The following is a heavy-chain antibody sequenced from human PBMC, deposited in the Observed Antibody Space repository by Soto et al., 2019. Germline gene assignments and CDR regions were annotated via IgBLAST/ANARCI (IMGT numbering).Heavy chain of an antibody. D-gene: IGHD3-22*01. CDR1: GYSFTSYW. CDR3: ATHLIHYDSSGYYYYYYYGMDV. Sequence: GESLKISCKGSGYSFTSYWIGWVRQMPGKGLEWMGIIYPGDSDTRYSPSFQGQVTISADKSISTAYLQWSSLKASDTAMYYCATHLIHYDSSGYYYYYYYGMDVWGQGTTVTVS. CDR2: IYPGDSDT. J-gene: IGHJ6*02. V-gene: IGHV5-51*01.